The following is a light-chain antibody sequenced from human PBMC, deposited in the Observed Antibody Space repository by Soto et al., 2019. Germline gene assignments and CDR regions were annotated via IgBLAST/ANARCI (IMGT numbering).Light chain of an antibody. CDR1: QSISSY. Sequence: DIQMTQSPSSLSASVGDRVTITCRASQSISSYLNWYQQKPGKAPKLLIYAASSLQSGVPPRFSGSRSGTEFTLTISSLQPDDFATYYCQHYNSYSEAFGQGTKVDIK. J-gene: IGKJ1*01. V-gene: IGKV1-39*01. CDR3: QHYNSYSEA. CDR2: AAS.